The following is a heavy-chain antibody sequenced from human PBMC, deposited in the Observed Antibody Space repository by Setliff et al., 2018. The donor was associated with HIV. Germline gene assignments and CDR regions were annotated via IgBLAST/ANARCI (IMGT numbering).Heavy chain of an antibody. CDR1: GYSLSSGFY. CDR2: IFHSGDT. J-gene: IGHJ1*01. V-gene: IGHV4-38-2*02. Sequence: SETLSLTCTVSGYSLSSGFYWGWFRQPPGKGLEWVGNIFHSGDTDQNPSLKSRVTLSVETSENQFSLRLNSMTAADTAVYYCARGVPDYGDYAEYFHPWGQGTPVTVSS. CDR3: ARGVPDYGDYAEYFHP. D-gene: IGHD4-17*01.